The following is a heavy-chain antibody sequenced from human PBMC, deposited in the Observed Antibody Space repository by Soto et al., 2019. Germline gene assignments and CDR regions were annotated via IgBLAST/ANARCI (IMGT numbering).Heavy chain of an antibody. CDR1: GGSISSGGYS. CDR3: ARVPDR. J-gene: IGHJ5*02. CDR2: IYHSGST. Sequence: SETLSLTCAVSGGSISSGGYSWSWIRQPPGKGLEWIGYIYHSGSTYYIPSLKSRVTISVDRSKNQFSLKLGSVTAADTAVYYCARVPDRWGQGTLVTVSS. V-gene: IGHV4-30-2*01. D-gene: IGHD2-2*01.